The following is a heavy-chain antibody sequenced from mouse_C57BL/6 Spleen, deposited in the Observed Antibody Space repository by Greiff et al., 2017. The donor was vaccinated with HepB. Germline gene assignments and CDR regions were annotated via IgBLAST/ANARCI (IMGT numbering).Heavy chain of an antibody. D-gene: IGHD1-1*01. V-gene: IGHV5-4*01. CDR2: ISDGGSYT. CDR3: ARDRGITTAFDY. Sequence: DVKLVESGGGLVKPGGSLKLSCAASGFTFSSYAMSWVRQTPEKRLEWVATISDGGSYTYYPDNVKGRFTISRDNAKNNLYLQMSHLKSEDTAMYYCARDRGITTAFDYWGQGTTLTVSS. J-gene: IGHJ2*01. CDR1: GFTFSSYA.